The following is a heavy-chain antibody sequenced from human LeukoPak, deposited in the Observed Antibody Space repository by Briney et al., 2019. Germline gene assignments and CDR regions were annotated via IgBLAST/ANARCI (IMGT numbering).Heavy chain of an antibody. CDR2: ISYEGSSE. Sequence: SGGSLRLSCAASGFTFSNYGMHWVRQAPGKGLEWVAMISYEGSSEYYADSVKGRFTISRDTSKNTLYLEMNSLRVEDTAVYYCARGPSHSSSWYGLDDWGQGALVTVFS. J-gene: IGHJ4*02. CDR1: GFTFSNYG. V-gene: IGHV3-30*03. D-gene: IGHD6-13*01. CDR3: ARGPSHSSSWYGLDD.